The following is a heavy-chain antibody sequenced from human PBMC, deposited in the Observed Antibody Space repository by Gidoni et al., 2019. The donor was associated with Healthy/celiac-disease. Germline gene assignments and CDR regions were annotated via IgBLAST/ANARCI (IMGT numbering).Heavy chain of an antibody. J-gene: IGHJ4*02. V-gene: IGHV4-39*01. Sequence: QLQLQESRPGLVKPSETLSPTCTVSGGSISSSSYYWGWIRQPPGKGLEWIGSIYYSGSTYYNPSLKSRVTISVDTSKNQFSLKLSSVTAADTAVYYCARHQTGFDYWGQGTLVTVSS. CDR2: IYYSGST. CDR3: ARHQTGFDY. CDR1: GGSISSSSYY. D-gene: IGHD7-27*01.